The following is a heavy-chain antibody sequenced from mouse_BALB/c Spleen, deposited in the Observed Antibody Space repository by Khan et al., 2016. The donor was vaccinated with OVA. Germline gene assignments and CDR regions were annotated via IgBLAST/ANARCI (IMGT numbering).Heavy chain of an antibody. V-gene: IGHV9-3-1*01. CDR2: INTYTGEP. J-gene: IGHJ4*01. D-gene: IGHD2-10*01. CDR1: GYTFTNFG. Sequence: VQLVESGPELKKPGETVKISCKASGYTFTNFGMNWVKQAPGEGLEWMGWINTYTGEPTSADDFKGRFAFSLETSASTAYLQINNLKNEDTATFFCGRPPYFSYTMAYWGQGTSLTVSS. CDR3: GRPPYFSYTMAY.